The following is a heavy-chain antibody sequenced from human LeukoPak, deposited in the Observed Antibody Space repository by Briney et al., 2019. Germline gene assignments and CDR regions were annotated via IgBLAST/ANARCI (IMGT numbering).Heavy chain of an antibody. D-gene: IGHD3-22*01. CDR3: AKDRALITMIPFDY. CDR1: GFTFSSYA. Sequence: GGSLRLSCAASGFTFSSYAMGWVRQAPGKGLEWVSAISGSGGSTYYADSVKGRFTISRDNSKNTLYLQMNSLRAEDTAVYYCAKDRALITMIPFDYWGQGTLVTVSS. J-gene: IGHJ4*02. CDR2: ISGSGGST. V-gene: IGHV3-23*01.